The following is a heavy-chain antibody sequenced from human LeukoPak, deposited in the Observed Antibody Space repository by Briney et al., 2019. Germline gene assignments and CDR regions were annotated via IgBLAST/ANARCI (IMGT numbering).Heavy chain of an antibody. Sequence: SETLSRTWAVYGGSFSGYYCSGFRQPPGKGLEWSGEINHSGSTNYNPSLKSRVTISVDTSKNQFSLKLSSVTAADTAVYYCARGDPNWKQTWSYYYYYGMDVWGQGTTVTVSS. D-gene: IGHD1-1*01. V-gene: IGHV4-34*01. CDR3: ARGDPNWKQTWSYYYYYGMDV. CDR1: GGSFSGYY. J-gene: IGHJ6*02. CDR2: INHSGST.